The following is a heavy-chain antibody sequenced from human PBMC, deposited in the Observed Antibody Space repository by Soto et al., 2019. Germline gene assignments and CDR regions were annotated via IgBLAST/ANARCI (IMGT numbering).Heavy chain of an antibody. CDR2: INHSGST. Sequence: SETLSLTCAVYGGSFSGYYWSWISQPPGKGLEWIGEINHSGSTNYNPSLKSRVTISVDTSKNQFSLKLNSVTAADTALYYCARVVAPPRRYYFDSSGYYNDYWGQGTLVTVSS. J-gene: IGHJ4*02. CDR3: ARVVAPPRRYYFDSSGYYNDY. D-gene: IGHD3-22*01. V-gene: IGHV4-34*01. CDR1: GGSFSGYY.